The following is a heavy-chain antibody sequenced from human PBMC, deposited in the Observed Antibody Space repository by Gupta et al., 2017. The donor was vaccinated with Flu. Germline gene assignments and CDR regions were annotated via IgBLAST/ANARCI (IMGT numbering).Heavy chain of an antibody. V-gene: IGHV1-69*01. Sequence: QVQLVQSGAGVKKPGSSVKVSGRASGGKFSSYAISWVRQAPGQGLEWMGGIIGMFGTRNYAQKFQGRVTITAEELTSTAYMELSSLRSEDTAVYYCARGPTYHYNYMDVWGKGTTVTVSS. CDR1: GGKFSSYA. J-gene: IGHJ6*03. CDR2: IIGMFGTR. D-gene: IGHD3-16*01. CDR3: ARGPTYHYNYMDV.